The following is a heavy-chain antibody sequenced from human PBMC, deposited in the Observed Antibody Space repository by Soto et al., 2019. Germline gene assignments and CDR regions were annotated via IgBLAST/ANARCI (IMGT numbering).Heavy chain of an antibody. D-gene: IGHD3-10*01. CDR3: VRDKAHYGSGSLYGMDV. J-gene: IGHJ6*02. CDR2: IYSTDNK. V-gene: IGHV3-53*01. CDR1: GFAVSSYY. Sequence: GGSLRLSCAASGFAVSSYYMSWVRQAPGKGPEWVSVIYSTDNKNYADSVKGRFTISRDNSRNTLYLQMNSLRVEDTAVYYCVRDKAHYGSGSLYGMDVWGQGTTVTVSS.